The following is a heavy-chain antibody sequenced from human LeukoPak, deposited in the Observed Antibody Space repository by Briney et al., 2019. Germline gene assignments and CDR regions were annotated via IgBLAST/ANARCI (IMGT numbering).Heavy chain of an antibody. CDR1: GGSISSYY. J-gene: IGHJ4*02. Sequence: SETLSITCTVSGGSISSYYWSWIRQPPGKGLEWIGYIYYSGSTNYNPSLKSRVTISVDTSKNQFSLKLSSVTAADTAVYYCASGAFRVAFDYWGQGTLVTVSS. CDR3: ASGAFRVAFDY. D-gene: IGHD3-10*01. V-gene: IGHV4-59*01. CDR2: IYYSGST.